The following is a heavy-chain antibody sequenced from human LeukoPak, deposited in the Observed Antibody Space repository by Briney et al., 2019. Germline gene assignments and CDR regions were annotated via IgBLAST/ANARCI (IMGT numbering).Heavy chain of an antibody. CDR1: GYTFTGYY. Sequence: ASVKASCKASGYTFTGYYMHWVRQAPGQGLEWMGWINPNSGVTNHAQRFQGRVTMTRGTSISTAYMDLSRLRYDDTAVYYCARDRDGYCTNGVCYFDYWGQGTLVTVSS. D-gene: IGHD2-8*01. CDR3: ARDRDGYCTNGVCYFDY. J-gene: IGHJ4*02. CDR2: INPNSGVT. V-gene: IGHV1-2*02.